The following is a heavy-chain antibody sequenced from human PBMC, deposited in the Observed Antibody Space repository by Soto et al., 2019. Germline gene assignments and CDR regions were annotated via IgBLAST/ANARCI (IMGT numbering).Heavy chain of an antibody. D-gene: IGHD2-15*01. V-gene: IGHV3-53*01. J-gene: IGHJ4*02. CDR3: ARDPGQKYYTDSSGFIN. CDR1: GFSVSSNY. Sequence: GGSLRLSCEASGFSVSSNYMSWVRQAPGKGLEWVAVIYSSGTIYYADSVKGRFTISRDSPKNTLYLQMTSLRGEDTAVYFCARDPGQKYYTDSSGFINRGQGTMVTVSS. CDR2: IYSSGTI.